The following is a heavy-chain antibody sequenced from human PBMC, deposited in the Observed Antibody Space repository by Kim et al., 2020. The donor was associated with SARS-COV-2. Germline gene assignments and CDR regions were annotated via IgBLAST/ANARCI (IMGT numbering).Heavy chain of an antibody. CDR1: GYSISSGYY. D-gene: IGHD6-19*01. Sequence: SETLSLTCTVSGYSISSGYYWGWIRQPPGKGLEWIGSIYHSGSTYYNPSLKSRVTISVDTSKNQFSLKLSSVTAADTAVYYCARDGVAVAGTYNWFDPWGQGTLVTVSS. V-gene: IGHV4-38-2*02. CDR3: ARDGVAVAGTYNWFDP. J-gene: IGHJ5*02. CDR2: IYHSGST.